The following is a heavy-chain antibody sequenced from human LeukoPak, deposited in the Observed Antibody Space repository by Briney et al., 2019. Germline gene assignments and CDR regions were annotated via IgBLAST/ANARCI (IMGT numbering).Heavy chain of an antibody. CDR2: VYYTGAT. CDR1: GGSIGSSTYY. D-gene: IGHD1-26*01. V-gene: IGHV4-39*01. Sequence: KPSETLSLTCTVSGGSIGSSTYYWGWIRQPPGKGLEWIGSVYYTGATYHNPSLKSRVTISADTSRKQFSLKLSSVTAADTAVYYCARHGVGTTTYAFDIWGQGTMVTVFS. J-gene: IGHJ3*02. CDR3: ARHGVGTTTYAFDI.